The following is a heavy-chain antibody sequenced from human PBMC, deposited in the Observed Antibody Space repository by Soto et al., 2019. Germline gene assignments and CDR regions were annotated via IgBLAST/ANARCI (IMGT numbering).Heavy chain of an antibody. J-gene: IGHJ4*02. D-gene: IGHD3-10*01. CDR2: IIPIFGTA. V-gene: IGHV1-69*13. Sequence: SVKVSCKASGVTFSSYAISWVRQAPGQGLEWMGGIIPIFGTANYAQKFQGRVTITADESTSTAYMELSSLRSEDTAVYYCARDSGYGSGSYKVYWGQGTLVTVSS. CDR1: GVTFSSYA. CDR3: ARDSGYGSGSYKVY.